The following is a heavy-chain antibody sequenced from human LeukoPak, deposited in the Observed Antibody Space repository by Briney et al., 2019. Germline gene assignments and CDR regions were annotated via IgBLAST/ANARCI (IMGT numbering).Heavy chain of an antibody. CDR2: IYYSGST. Sequence: SETLSLTCTVSGGSISSYYWSWIRQPPGKGLEWIGYIYYSGSTNYNPSLKSRVTISVDTSKNQFSLKLSSVTAADTAVYYCARGRVTANPYYYYMDVWGKGTTVTVSS. D-gene: IGHD2-21*02. J-gene: IGHJ6*03. CDR3: ARGRVTANPYYYYMDV. CDR1: GGSISSYY. V-gene: IGHV4-59*01.